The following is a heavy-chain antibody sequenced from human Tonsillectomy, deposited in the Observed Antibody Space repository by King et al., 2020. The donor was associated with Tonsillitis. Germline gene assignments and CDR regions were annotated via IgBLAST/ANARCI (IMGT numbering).Heavy chain of an antibody. CDR1: GFIFSDHW. CDR2: INQDGSKI. CDR3: ARALAV. J-gene: IGHJ6*04. Sequence: VQLVESGGGWVQPGGSLRLSCAGSGFIFSDHWMHWVRQAPGKGLEWVANINQDGSKIFYVGSLKGRFTISRDNAKNSLYLQMNSLRAEDTAVYYCARALAVWGKGTTVTVSS. V-gene: IGHV3-7*03.